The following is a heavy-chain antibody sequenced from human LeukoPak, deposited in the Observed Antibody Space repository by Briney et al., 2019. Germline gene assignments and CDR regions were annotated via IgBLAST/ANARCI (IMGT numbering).Heavy chain of an antibody. CDR3: ARQVGATHA. CDR1: GFTFDDYA. J-gene: IGHJ5*02. D-gene: IGHD1-26*01. CDR2: ISWNSGSI. V-gene: IGHV3-9*01. Sequence: PGGSLRLSCAASGFTFDDYAMHWVRQAPGKGLEWVSGISWNSGSIGYADSVKGRFTISRDNAKNSLYLQMNSLRAEDTAVYYCARQVGATHAWGQGTLVTVSS.